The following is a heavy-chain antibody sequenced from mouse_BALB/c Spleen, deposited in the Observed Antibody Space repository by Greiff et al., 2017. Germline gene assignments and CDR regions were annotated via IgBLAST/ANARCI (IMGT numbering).Heavy chain of an antibody. CDR3: AREGYYGNYWFAY. J-gene: IGHJ3*01. D-gene: IGHD2-1*01. CDR2: IWAGGST. Sequence: QVQLKESGPGLVAPSQSLSITCTVSGFSLTSYGVHWVRQPPGKGLEWLGVIWAGGSTNYNSALMSRLSISKDNSKSQVFLKMNSLQTDDTAMYYCAREGYYGNYWFAYWGQGTLVTVSA. V-gene: IGHV2-9*02. CDR1: GFSLTSYG.